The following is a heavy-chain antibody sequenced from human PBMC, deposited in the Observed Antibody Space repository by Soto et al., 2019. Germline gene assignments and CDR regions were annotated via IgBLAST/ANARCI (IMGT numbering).Heavy chain of an antibody. D-gene: IGHD3-16*01. CDR1: GFTISSYA. V-gene: IGHV3-64D*06. Sequence: EVQLVESGGGLVQPGGSLRLSCSASGFTISSYAMHWVRQAPGKGLESVSVTYSKGGSTHYADSVRGRFAISTDNSKHTLKLQISTLRAEDSAVYYSVRDLWGFESWGQGTLVTVSS. J-gene: IGHJ4*02. CDR2: TYSKGGST. CDR3: VRDLWGFES.